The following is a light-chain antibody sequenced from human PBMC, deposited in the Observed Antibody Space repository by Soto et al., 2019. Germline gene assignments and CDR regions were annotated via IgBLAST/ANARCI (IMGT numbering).Light chain of an antibody. J-gene: IGKJ1*01. CDR1: QSVSSSY. CDR2: GAS. V-gene: IGKV3-20*01. Sequence: EIVLTQSPGTLSLSPGERATLSCRASQSVSSSYLAWYQQKPGQAPRLLIYGASSRATGIPDRFSGSGSGTDFTLTINRLEPEDFAVYYCQDYDSSRTFGQGTKVDIK. CDR3: QDYDSSRT.